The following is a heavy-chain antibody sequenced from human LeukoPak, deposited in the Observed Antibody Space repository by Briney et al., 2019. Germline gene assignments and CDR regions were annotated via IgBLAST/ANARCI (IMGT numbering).Heavy chain of an antibody. CDR3: ARVSGGVFGY. Sequence: SQTLSLTCAISGDSVSSNIVTWNWIRQSPSRGLEWLGRTYYRSKWSNDYAVSMKSRITINPDTSKNQFSLQLNSVTPEDTAVYYCARVSGGVFGYWGQGTLVTVSS. J-gene: IGHJ4*02. V-gene: IGHV6-1*01. CDR1: GDSVSSNIVT. D-gene: IGHD3-10*01. CDR2: TYYRSKWSN.